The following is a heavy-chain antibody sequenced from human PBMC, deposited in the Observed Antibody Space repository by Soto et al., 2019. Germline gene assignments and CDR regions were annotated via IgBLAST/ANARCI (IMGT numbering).Heavy chain of an antibody. V-gene: IGHV1-69*04. J-gene: IGHJ4*02. Sequence: ASVKVSCKASGGTFSSYTISWVRQAPGQGLEWMGRIIPILGIANYAQKFQGRVTITADKSTSTAYMELSSLRSEDTAVYYCARETSSSSSLFFDYWGQGTLVTVSS. D-gene: IGHD6-6*01. CDR2: IIPILGIA. CDR3: ARETSSSSSLFFDY. CDR1: GGTFSSYT.